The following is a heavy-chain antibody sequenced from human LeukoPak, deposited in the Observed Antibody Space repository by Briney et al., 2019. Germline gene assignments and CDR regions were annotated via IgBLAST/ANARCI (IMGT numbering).Heavy chain of an antibody. CDR1: GFNFSTYA. V-gene: IGHV3-23*01. CDR2: INAGGTNT. J-gene: IGHJ1*01. CDR3: AKERVAAAGEYFQH. D-gene: IGHD6-13*01. Sequence: GGSLRLSCTASGFNFSTYAMTWVRQPPGKGLQWVSTINAGGTNTKYADSVKGRFTISRDSSKSTLYLQMNSLRAEDTAVYYCAKERVAAAGEYFQHWGQGTLVTVSS.